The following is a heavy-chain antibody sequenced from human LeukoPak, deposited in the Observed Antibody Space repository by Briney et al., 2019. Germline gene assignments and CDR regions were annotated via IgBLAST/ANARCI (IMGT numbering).Heavy chain of an antibody. CDR1: GGSISIYY. CDR2: IYSSGST. V-gene: IGHV4-4*07. Sequence: SETLSLTCTVSGGSISIYYWNWIRQPAGKGLEWIGRIYSSGSTNYNPSLKSRVTLSVDTSKNQFSLKLSSVTAADTAVYYCARGGAAAGAFDYWGQGTLVTVSS. CDR3: ARGGAAAGAFDY. J-gene: IGHJ4*02. D-gene: IGHD6-13*01.